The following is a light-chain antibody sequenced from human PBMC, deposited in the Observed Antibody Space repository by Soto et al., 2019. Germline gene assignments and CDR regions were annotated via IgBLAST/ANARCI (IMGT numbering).Light chain of an antibody. J-gene: IGKJ2*01. CDR2: AAF. V-gene: IGKV1-39*01. Sequence: DIQMTQSPSSLSASVGDRVTITCRASQSISSYLNWYQQKPGKAPKPLIYAAFSLQSGVPSRFSGSGSGTDFTLTISSRQPEDFATYYCQQSYSTPDTVGQGTKLEIK. CDR3: QQSYSTPDT. CDR1: QSISSY.